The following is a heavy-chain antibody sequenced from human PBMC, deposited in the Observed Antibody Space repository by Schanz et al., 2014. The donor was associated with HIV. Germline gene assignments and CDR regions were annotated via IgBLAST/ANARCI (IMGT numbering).Heavy chain of an antibody. Sequence: EVQLLESGGGLIRPGGSLRLSCAASGFTLSGFWMSWVRQAPGKGLEWVANVKQDGSDKYYVESVKGRFTISRDNAKNSLYLQMNSLRAEDTAVYYCARDAARYFDWSYYFDFWGQGTQVTVSS. CDR1: GFTLSGFW. J-gene: IGHJ4*02. CDR3: ARDAARYFDWSYYFDF. CDR2: VKQDGSDK. D-gene: IGHD3-9*01. V-gene: IGHV3-7*01.